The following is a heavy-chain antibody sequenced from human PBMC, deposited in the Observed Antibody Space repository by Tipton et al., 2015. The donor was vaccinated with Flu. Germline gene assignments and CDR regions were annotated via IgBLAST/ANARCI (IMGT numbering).Heavy chain of an antibody. D-gene: IGHD1-26*01. Sequence: LRLSCTVSGGSISSSSYYWGWIRQPPGKGLEWIGSIYYSGSTYYNPSLKSRVTISVDTSKNQFSLKLSSVTAADTAVYYCASPVGATDYFDYWGQGTLVTVSS. CDR3: ASPVGATDYFDY. J-gene: IGHJ4*02. V-gene: IGHV4-39*01. CDR2: IYYSGST. CDR1: GGSISSSSYY.